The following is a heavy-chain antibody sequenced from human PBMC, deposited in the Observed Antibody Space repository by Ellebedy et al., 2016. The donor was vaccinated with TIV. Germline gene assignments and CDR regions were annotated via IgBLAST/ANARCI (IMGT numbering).Heavy chain of an antibody. CDR2: IYSGAGT. Sequence: GESLKISCAASGFTVSSSYMSWVRQAPGKGLEWVSVIYSGAGTYYADSVKGRFTISRDNSKNTLFLQMNSLRAEDTAVYYCARDTAYMHAFDIWGQGTMVSVSS. CDR1: GFTVSSSY. J-gene: IGHJ3*02. CDR3: ARDTAYMHAFDI. V-gene: IGHV3-53*01. D-gene: IGHD4-11*01.